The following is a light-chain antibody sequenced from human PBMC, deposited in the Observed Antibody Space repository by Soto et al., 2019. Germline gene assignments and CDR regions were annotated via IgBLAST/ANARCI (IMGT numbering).Light chain of an antibody. J-gene: IGKJ4*01. Sequence: EIVITQSPATLSVSPGERATLSCRASQSVSSNLAWYQQKPGQAPGLLIYGASARATGLPARFSGGGSGAEYTLTISSLLSEDFAVYYCQQRSNWPPITFGGGTKVDIK. V-gene: IGKV3-15*01. CDR2: GAS. CDR3: QQRSNWPPIT. CDR1: QSVSSN.